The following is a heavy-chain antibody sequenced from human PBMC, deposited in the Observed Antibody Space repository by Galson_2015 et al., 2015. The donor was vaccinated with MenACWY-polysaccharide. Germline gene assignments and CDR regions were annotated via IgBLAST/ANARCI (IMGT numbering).Heavy chain of an antibody. Sequence: SLRLSCAASGFAFSDYYMTWIRQAPGKGLEWVSYISSSASTTYYADSVKGRFTISRDNAKNSLFLQMNSLGAEDTAVYYCARMTHYDRDGYYLYYFDYWGQGTLVTVSS. V-gene: IGHV3-11*01. CDR1: GFAFSDYY. CDR3: ARMTHYDRDGYYLYYFDY. D-gene: IGHD3-22*01. CDR2: ISSSASTT. J-gene: IGHJ4*02.